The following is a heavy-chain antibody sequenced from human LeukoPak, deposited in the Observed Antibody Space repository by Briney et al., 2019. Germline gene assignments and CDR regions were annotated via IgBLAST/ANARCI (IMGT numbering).Heavy chain of an antibody. CDR1: GFTFSVAA. Sequence: GGSLRLSCAASGFTFSVAAMNWVRQAPGKGLEWVSYISSSSSPTYYADSVKGRFTISRDNAKNSLYLQMNSLRDEDTAVYYCARDHYSRNDYWGQGALVTVSS. V-gene: IGHV3-48*02. CDR2: ISSSSSPT. J-gene: IGHJ4*02. D-gene: IGHD6-13*01. CDR3: ARDHYSRNDY.